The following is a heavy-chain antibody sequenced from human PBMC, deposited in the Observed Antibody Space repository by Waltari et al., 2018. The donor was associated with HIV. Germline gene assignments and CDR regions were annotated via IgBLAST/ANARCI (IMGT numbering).Heavy chain of an antibody. J-gene: IGHJ4*02. CDR2: IDRDGSST. D-gene: IGHD2-2*01. Sequence: EVQLVESGGGLVQPGGSLRLSCAASGFTISSYWMHWVRQAPGKGLVWFARIDRDGSSTTYSDSVKGRLTISRDNAKNTLYLQINSLRAEDTAVYYCARGGLSSTSKPDFDYWGQGTLVTVSS. CDR3: ARGGLSSTSKPDFDY. V-gene: IGHV3-74*01. CDR1: GFTISSYW.